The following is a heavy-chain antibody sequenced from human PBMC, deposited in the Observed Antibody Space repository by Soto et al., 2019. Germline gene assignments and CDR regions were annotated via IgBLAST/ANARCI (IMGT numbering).Heavy chain of an antibody. Sequence: QVKLVESGGGVVQPGRSRRLSCVTSGFTFRSYGMHWVRQSPDKGLEWVAVIKSDGTTADYIESVKGRFFISRDNSKKTVYLQMNNLRPEDTGIYCCAKPRSSLEWPPFDPWGQGTLVTVSS. CDR1: GFTFRSYG. CDR3: AKPRSSLEWPPFDP. V-gene: IGHV3-30-3*02. D-gene: IGHD3-3*01. J-gene: IGHJ5*02. CDR2: IKSDGTTA.